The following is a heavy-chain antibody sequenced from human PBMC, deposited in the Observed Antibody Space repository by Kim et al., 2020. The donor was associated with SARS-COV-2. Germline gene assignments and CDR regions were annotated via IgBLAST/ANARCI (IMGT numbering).Heavy chain of an antibody. CDR3: ARVGYSYGPYYYYYYMDV. J-gene: IGHJ6*03. D-gene: IGHD5-18*01. V-gene: IGHV3-33*01. CDR2: IWYDGSNK. Sequence: GGSLRLSCAASGFTFSSYGMHWVRQAPGKGLEWVAVIWYDGSNKYYADSVKGRFTISRDNSKNTLYLQMNSLRAEDTAVYYCARVGYSYGPYYYYYYMDVWGKGTTVTVSS. CDR1: GFTFSSYG.